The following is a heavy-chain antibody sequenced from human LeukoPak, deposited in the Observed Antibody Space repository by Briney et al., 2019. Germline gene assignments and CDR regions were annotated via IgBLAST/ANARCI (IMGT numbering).Heavy chain of an antibody. Sequence: GGSLRLSCAASGFTFSSYWMSWVRQAPGKGLKWVANIKQDGSEKYYVDSVKGRFTISRDNAKNSLYLQMNSLRAEDTAVYYCARVPRGPVLRFLEWPPYFDYWGQGTLVTVSS. J-gene: IGHJ4*02. CDR1: GFTFSSYW. V-gene: IGHV3-7*01. CDR2: IKQDGSEK. D-gene: IGHD3-3*01. CDR3: ARVPRGPVLRFLEWPPYFDY.